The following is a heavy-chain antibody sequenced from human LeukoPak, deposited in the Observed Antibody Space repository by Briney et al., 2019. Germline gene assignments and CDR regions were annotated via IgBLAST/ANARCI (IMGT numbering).Heavy chain of an antibody. Sequence: GASVKVSCKASGGTFSSYAISWVRQAPGQGLEWMGGIIPIFGTANYAQKFQGRVTITADESTSTAYMELSSLRSEDTAVYYCARSRPPGHQEFDYWGQGTLVTVSS. CDR2: IIPIFGTA. CDR1: GGTFSSYA. J-gene: IGHJ4*02. D-gene: IGHD1-14*01. CDR3: ARSRPPGHQEFDY. V-gene: IGHV1-69*13.